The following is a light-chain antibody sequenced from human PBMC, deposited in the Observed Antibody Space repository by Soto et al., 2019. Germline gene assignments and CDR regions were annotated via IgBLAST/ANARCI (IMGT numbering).Light chain of an antibody. Sequence: DIQMTQSPPSLSASVGHRVTITCRASQSINTYLHWYQHKPGKAPKLLIYAASSLQSGISSRFSGSGSGTDFTLTISGLQAEDFATYYCQQCYSPPYTFGQGTKLEI. J-gene: IGKJ2*01. CDR3: QQCYSPPYT. V-gene: IGKV1-39*01. CDR2: AAS. CDR1: QSINTY.